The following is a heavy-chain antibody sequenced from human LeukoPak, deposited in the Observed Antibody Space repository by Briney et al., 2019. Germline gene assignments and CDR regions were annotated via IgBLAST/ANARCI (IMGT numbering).Heavy chain of an antibody. CDR3: ARRTSGLDV. Sequence: GESLKISCKGSGYSFTSYWIGWVRQMPGKGLEWMGIIHPGNSDIRYSPSFQGQVTISADKSINTAYLQWSSLTASDTAMYYCARRTSGLDVWGQGTTVTVSS. CDR1: GYSFTSYW. V-gene: IGHV5-51*01. J-gene: IGHJ6*02. CDR2: IHPGNSDI.